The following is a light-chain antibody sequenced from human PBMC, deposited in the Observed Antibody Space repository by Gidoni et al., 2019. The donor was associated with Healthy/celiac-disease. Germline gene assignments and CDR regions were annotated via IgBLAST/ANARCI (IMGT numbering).Light chain of an antibody. J-gene: IGKJ2*01. V-gene: IGKV1-9*01. CDR2: AAS. CDR3: QQGT. Sequence: DIQLTPSPSFLSASVGDRVTITCRASQGISSYLAWYQQKPGKVPKLLIYAASTLQSGVPSRFSGSGSGTEFTLTISSLQPEDFATYYCQQGTFGQGTKLEIK. CDR1: QGISSY.